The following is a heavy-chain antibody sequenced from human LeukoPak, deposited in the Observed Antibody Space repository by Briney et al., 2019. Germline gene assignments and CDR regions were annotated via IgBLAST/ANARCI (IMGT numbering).Heavy chain of an antibody. V-gene: IGHV4-34*01. J-gene: IGHJ6*03. D-gene: IGHD6-13*01. CDR1: GGSFSGYY. CDR3: ARLGVAAFHYYYMDV. Sequence: SETLSLTCAVYGGSFSGYYWSWIRQPPGKGLEWIGEINHSGSTNYNPSLKSRVTISVDTSKNQFSLKLSSVTAADTAVYYCARLGVAAFHYYYMDVWGKGTTVTISS. CDR2: INHSGST.